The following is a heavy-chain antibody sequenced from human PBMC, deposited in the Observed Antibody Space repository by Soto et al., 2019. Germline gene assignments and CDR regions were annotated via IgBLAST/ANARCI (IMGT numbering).Heavy chain of an antibody. J-gene: IGHJ4*02. Sequence: QVQLVESGGGVVQPGRSLRLSCAASGFTFSSYGMHWVRQAPGRGREGVAVIWYDGSNKYYADSVKGRFTISRDNSKNTLYLQMNSLRAEDTAVYYCARAHYYGSGSYRAALDYWGQGTLVTVSS. D-gene: IGHD3-10*01. CDR3: ARAHYYGSGSYRAALDY. V-gene: IGHV3-33*01. CDR2: IWYDGSNK. CDR1: GFTFSSYG.